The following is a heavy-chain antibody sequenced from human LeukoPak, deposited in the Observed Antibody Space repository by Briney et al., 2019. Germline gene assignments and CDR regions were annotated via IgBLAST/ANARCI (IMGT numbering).Heavy chain of an antibody. V-gene: IGHV1-69*05. J-gene: IGHJ4*02. CDR2: IIPIFGTA. Sequence: SVKVSCMASGGTFSSYAISWVRQAPGQGLEWMGGIIPIFGTANYAQKFQGRVTITTDESTSTAYMELSSLRSEDTAVYYCARGRSYISSGWYTPGYWGQGTLVTVSS. CDR3: ARGRSYISSGWYTPGY. D-gene: IGHD6-19*01. CDR1: GGTFSSYA.